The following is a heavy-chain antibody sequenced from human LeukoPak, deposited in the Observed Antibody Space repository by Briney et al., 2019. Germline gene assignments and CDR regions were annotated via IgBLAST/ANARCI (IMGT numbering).Heavy chain of an antibody. Sequence: GGSLRLSCAASGFTVSSNYMSWVRQAPGKGLEWVSVIYSGGSTYYADSVKGRFTISRDNSKNTLYLQMNSLRAEDTAVYYCARSLPWSSSWRLNYYYGMDVWGQGTLVTVSS. V-gene: IGHV3-53*01. CDR3: ARSLPWSSSWRLNYYYGMDV. D-gene: IGHD6-13*01. CDR1: GFTVSSNY. J-gene: IGHJ6*02. CDR2: IYSGGST.